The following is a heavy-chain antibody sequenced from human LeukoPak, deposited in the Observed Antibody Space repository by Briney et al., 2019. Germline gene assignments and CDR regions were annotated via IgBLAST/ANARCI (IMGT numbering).Heavy chain of an antibody. CDR3: AKCDVVVVAAMQE. V-gene: IGHV3-23*01. J-gene: IGHJ4*02. CDR1: GFTFGSYA. Sequence: GSLRLSCAASGFTFGSYAMSWVRQAPGKGLEWVSAISGSGGSTYYADSVKGRFTISRDNSKNTLYLQMNSLRAEDTAVYYCAKCDVVVVAAMQEWGQGTLVTVSS. CDR2: ISGSGGST. D-gene: IGHD2-15*01.